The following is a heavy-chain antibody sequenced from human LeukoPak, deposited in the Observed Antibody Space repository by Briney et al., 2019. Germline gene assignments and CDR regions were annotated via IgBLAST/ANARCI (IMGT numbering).Heavy chain of an antibody. CDR2: IYYSGST. V-gene: IGHV4-59*12. D-gene: IGHD6-13*01. CDR1: GGSISSYY. J-gene: IGHJ4*02. CDR3: ARVDAAAGRGLGAYFDY. Sequence: KPSETLSLTCTVSGGSISSYYWSWIRQPPGKGLEWIGYIYYSGSTNYNPSLKSRVTISVDKSKNQFSLKLSSVTAADTAVYYCARVDAAAGRGLGAYFDYWGQGTLVTVSS.